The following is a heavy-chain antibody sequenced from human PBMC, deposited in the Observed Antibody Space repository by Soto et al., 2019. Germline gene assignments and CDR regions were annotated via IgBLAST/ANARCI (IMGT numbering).Heavy chain of an antibody. V-gene: IGHV3-33*06. CDR3: AKDWNYVPWFDP. CDR1: GFTFSSYG. J-gene: IGHJ5*02. D-gene: IGHD1-7*01. CDR2: IWYDGSNK. Sequence: GGSLRLSCAASGFTFSSYGMHWVRQAPGKGLEWVAVIWYDGSNKYYADSVKGRFTISRDNSKSTLYLQMNSLRAEDTAVYYCAKDWNYVPWFDPWGQGTLVTVSS.